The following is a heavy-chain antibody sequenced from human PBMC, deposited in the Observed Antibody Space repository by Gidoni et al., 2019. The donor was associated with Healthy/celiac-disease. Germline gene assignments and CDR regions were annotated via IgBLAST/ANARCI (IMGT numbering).Heavy chain of an antibody. CDR1: GGSISSSSYY. CDR3: ARIRITMVRGVIPHYYYYGMDV. J-gene: IGHJ6*02. D-gene: IGHD3-10*01. V-gene: IGHV4-39*07. CDR2: IYYSGST. Sequence: QLQLQESGPGLVKPSETLSLTCTVSGGSISSSSYYCGWIRQPPGKGLEWIGSIYYSGSTYYNPSIKSRVTISVDTSKNQFSLKLSSVTAADTAVYYCARIRITMVRGVIPHYYYYGMDVWGQGTTVTVSS.